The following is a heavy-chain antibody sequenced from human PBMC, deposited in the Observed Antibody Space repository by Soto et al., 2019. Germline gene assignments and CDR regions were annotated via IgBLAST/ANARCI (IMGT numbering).Heavy chain of an antibody. Sequence: QVQLVQSGAEVKKPGSSVKVSCKASGGTFSSYTISWVRQAPGQGLEWMGRIIPILGIANYAQKFQGRVTITADKSTSTAYMALSSLRSEDTAVYYCARDSRDIVVVPADHNYYYGMDVWGQGTTVTVSS. D-gene: IGHD2-2*01. CDR2: IIPILGIA. V-gene: IGHV1-69*08. CDR3: ARDSRDIVVVPADHNYYYGMDV. J-gene: IGHJ6*02. CDR1: GGTFSSYT.